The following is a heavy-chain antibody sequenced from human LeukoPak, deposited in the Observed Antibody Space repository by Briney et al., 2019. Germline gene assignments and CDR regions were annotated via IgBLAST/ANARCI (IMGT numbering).Heavy chain of an antibody. CDR3: TRAGQWTYGFQDY. CDR2: SYSGGST. Sequence: GGSLRLSCAASGFIVSSYYMSWVRQAPGKGLEWVSISYSGGSTYYADSVKGRFTISRDNSKDTLYLQMNSLRAEDTAVYYCTRAGQWTYGFQDYWGQGTLVTVSS. V-gene: IGHV3-66*01. CDR1: GFIVSSYY. D-gene: IGHD3-10*01. J-gene: IGHJ4*02.